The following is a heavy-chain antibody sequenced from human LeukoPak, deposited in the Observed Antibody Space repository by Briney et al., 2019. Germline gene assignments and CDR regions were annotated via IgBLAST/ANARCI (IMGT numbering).Heavy chain of an antibody. J-gene: IGHJ3*02. CDR2: IYPGDSDT. D-gene: IGHD3-10*01. V-gene: IGHV5-51*01. Sequence: GESLKISCKGSGYSFTNYWIGWVRQMPGKGLEWMGIIYPGDSDTRYSPSFQGQVTISADKSISTAYLQWSSLKASDTAIYYCARTYYYYGSGSYYNAGAFDIWGQGTMVTVSS. CDR3: ARTYYYYGSGSYYNAGAFDI. CDR1: GYSFTNYW.